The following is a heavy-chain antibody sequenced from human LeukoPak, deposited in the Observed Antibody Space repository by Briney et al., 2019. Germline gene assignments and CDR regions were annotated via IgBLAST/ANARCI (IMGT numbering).Heavy chain of an antibody. CDR3: AKGQYGDYVGYFDY. CDR2: ISSSGGKT. Sequence: PGGSLRLSCAASGFTFSSYAMSWVRQAPGKGLEWVSGISSSGGKTYNADSVKGRFTISRDNSKNTLYLQMNSLRAEDTAVYYCAKGQYGDYVGYFDYWGQGTLVTVSS. J-gene: IGHJ4*02. D-gene: IGHD4-17*01. CDR1: GFTFSSYA. V-gene: IGHV3-23*01.